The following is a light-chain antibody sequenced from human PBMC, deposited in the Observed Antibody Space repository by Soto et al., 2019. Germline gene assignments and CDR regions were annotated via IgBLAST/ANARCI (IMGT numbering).Light chain of an antibody. Sequence: EIVLTQSPGTLSLSPGERATLSCRASQSVSSSYLAWYQQKPGQAPRLLIYGASSRATGIPDRFSGSGSGTDLTLTISSLQPEDFATYYCQQSYSTPLTFGGGTKVDIK. CDR2: GAS. V-gene: IGKV3-20*01. CDR3: QQSYSTPLT. J-gene: IGKJ4*01. CDR1: QSVSSSY.